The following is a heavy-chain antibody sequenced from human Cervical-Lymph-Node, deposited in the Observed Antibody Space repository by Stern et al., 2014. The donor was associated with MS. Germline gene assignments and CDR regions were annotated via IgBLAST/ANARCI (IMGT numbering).Heavy chain of an antibody. D-gene: IGHD2-15*01. CDR2: ISVTSDYI. CDR3: ARDLEGALLYFDY. CDR1: ETTFSSYA. Sequence: EVQLVESGGGLVKPGGSLRLSCAGSETTFSSYAMNWVRQAPGKGLEWISSISVTSDYIYYADSVKGRFTISRDNAKNILYLQMNNVRVEDTALYYCARDLEGALLYFDYWGQGALVTVSS. J-gene: IGHJ4*02. V-gene: IGHV3-21*01.